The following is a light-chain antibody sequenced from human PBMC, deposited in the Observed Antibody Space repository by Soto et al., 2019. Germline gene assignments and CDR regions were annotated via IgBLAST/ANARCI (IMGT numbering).Light chain of an antibody. CDR1: SSDIGGHIY. CDR3: SSYTSSSAFVV. V-gene: IGLV2-14*01. CDR2: EVS. J-gene: IGLJ3*02. Sequence: QSVLTQPASVSGSPGQSITISCTGTSSDIGGHIYVSWYQQHPGKAPKLMIYEVSNRPSGVSDRFSGSKSGNTASLTISGLQAEDEADYYCSSYTSSSAFVVFGGGTQLTVL.